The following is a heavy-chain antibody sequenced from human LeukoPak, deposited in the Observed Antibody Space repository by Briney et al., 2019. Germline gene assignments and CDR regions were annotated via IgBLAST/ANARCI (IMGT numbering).Heavy chain of an antibody. CDR3: ARHGSYSRHY. Sequence: SEALSLTCTVYGGSFSGNNWSWMRPRPGQGREWSGELNHSGATNYNTYLRSRVNISVDTTKNQFSLRLSSLTAADTVVYFWARHGSYSRHYGGQGPRVSVS. D-gene: IGHD3-3*01. CDR2: LNHSGAT. V-gene: IGHV4-34*01. J-gene: IGHJ4*02. CDR1: GGSFSGNN.